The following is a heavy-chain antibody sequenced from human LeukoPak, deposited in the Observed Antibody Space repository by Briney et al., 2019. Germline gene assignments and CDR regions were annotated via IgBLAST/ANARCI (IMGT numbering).Heavy chain of an antibody. CDR1: GFTVSSNY. CDR2: IYSGGST. Sequence: GGSLRLSCAASGFTVSSNYMSWVRQAPGKGLEWVSLIYSGGSTYYADSVKGRFTISRDNSKNSLYLQMNSLRAEDTALYYCARGVVVGATFDYWGQGTLVTVSS. J-gene: IGHJ4*02. D-gene: IGHD1-26*01. V-gene: IGHV3-53*01. CDR3: ARGVVVGATFDY.